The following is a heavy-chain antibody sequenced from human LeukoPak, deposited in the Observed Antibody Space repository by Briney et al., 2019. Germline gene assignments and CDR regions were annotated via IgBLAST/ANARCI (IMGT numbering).Heavy chain of an antibody. Sequence: GGSLRLSCAASGFTFDDYAMHWVRQAPGKGLEWVSGISWNSGSIGYADSVKGRFTISRDNAKNSLYLQMNSLRAEDTALYYCAKGPGFDPWGQGTLVTVSS. CDR1: GFTFDDYA. J-gene: IGHJ5*02. CDR2: ISWNSGSI. CDR3: AKGPGFDP. V-gene: IGHV3-9*01.